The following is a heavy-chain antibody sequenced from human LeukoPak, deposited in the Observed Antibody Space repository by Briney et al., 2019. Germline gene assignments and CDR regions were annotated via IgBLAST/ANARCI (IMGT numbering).Heavy chain of an antibody. J-gene: IGHJ6*02. V-gene: IGHV1-8*01. D-gene: IGHD5-12*01. CDR2: MNPNSGNT. Sequence: GASVKVSCKASGYAFTSYDINWVRQATGQGLEWMGWMNPNSGNTGYAQKFQGRVTMTRNTSISTAYMELSSLRSEDTAVYYCARGLGSLYGMDVWGQGTTVTVSS. CDR3: ARGLGSLYGMDV. CDR1: GYAFTSYD.